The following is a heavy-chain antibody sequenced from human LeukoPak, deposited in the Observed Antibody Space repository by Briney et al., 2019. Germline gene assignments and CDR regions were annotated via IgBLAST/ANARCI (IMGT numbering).Heavy chain of an antibody. CDR1: GGXILSTDC. D-gene: IGHD1-26*01. Sequence: SETLSLTCAVSGGXILSTDCWSWVRQPPGKGLEWIWEVHLNGATNYNPTVEGRVNMSIDKSKNHLSLEVISVTAADTAMYYCTRESGAFSPFGFWGQGTLVTVSS. CDR3: TRESGAFSPFGF. V-gene: IGHV4-4*02. J-gene: IGHJ4*02. CDR2: VHLNGAT.